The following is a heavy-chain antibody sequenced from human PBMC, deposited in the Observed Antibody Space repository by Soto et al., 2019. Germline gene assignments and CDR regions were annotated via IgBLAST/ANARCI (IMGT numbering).Heavy chain of an antibody. Sequence: SETLSLTCTVSGGSISSYYWSWIRQPPGKGLEWIGYIYYSGSTNYNPSLKSRVTISVDTSKNQFSLKLSSVTAADTAVYYCARGRFGGKKECDYWGQGTLVTVSS. CDR2: IYYSGST. D-gene: IGHD3-10*01. CDR1: GGSISSYY. CDR3: ARGRFGGKKECDY. J-gene: IGHJ4*02. V-gene: IGHV4-59*01.